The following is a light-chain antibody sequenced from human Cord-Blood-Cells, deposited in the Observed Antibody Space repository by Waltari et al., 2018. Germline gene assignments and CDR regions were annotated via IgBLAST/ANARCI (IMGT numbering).Light chain of an antibody. CDR1: SRDVGSYNL. CDR2: EGS. J-gene: IGLJ3*02. CDR3: CSYAGSSTWV. V-gene: IGLV2-23*01. Sequence: QSALTQPASVSGSPGQSIPFSCTGTSRDVGSYNLVSWYQQHPCKAPKLMIYEGSNRPSGVSNRFSGSKSGNTASLTISGLQAEDEADYYCCSYAGSSTWVFGGGTKLTVL.